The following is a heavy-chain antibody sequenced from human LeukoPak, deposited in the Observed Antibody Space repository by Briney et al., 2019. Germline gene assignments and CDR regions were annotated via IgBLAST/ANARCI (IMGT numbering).Heavy chain of an antibody. CDR3: AKEGMATPYYYYGMDV. CDR1: GFTFSSYA. D-gene: IGHD5-24*01. J-gene: IGHJ6*02. Sequence: PGGSLRLSCAASGFTFSSYAMSWVRQAPGKGLEWVSAISGSGGSTYYADSVKGRFTIYRDNSKNTLYLQMNSLRAEDTAGYYCAKEGMATPYYYYGMDVWGRKTRVTVSS. V-gene: IGHV3-23*01. CDR2: ISGSGGST.